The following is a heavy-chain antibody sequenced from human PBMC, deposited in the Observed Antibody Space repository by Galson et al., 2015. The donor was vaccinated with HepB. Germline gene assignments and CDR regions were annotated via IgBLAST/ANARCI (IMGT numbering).Heavy chain of an antibody. CDR2: IYYTGST. CDR3: ARASNFGVPLQDYYYYYYMDG. CDR1: GGSISSYY. V-gene: IGHV4-59*01. J-gene: IGHJ6*03. D-gene: IGHD3-3*01. Sequence: SETLSLTCTVSGGSISSYYWSWIRQPPGKGLAWIGYIYYTGSTNYNPSLKSRVTISVDTSKNQFSLRLSSVTAADTAVYYCARASNFGVPLQDYYYYYYMDGWGKGTTVTVSS.